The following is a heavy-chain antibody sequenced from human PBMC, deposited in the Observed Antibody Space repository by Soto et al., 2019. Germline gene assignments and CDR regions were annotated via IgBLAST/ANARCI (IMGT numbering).Heavy chain of an antibody. CDR3: AAADYDILTGYSSTGYGMDV. J-gene: IGHJ6*02. CDR2: IVVGSGNT. D-gene: IGHD3-9*01. V-gene: IGHV1-58*01. CDR1: GFTFTSSA. Sequence: SVKVSCKASGFTFTSSAVQWVRQARGQRLEWIGWIVVGSGNTNYAQKFQERVTITRDMSTSTAYMELRSLRSEDTAVYYCAAADYDILTGYSSTGYGMDVWGQGTTVTVSS.